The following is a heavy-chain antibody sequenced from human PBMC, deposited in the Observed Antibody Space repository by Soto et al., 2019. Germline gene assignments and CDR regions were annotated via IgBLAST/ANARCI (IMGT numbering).Heavy chain of an antibody. Sequence: QITLKESGPTLVKPTQTLTLTCTFSGFSLSTSGVGVGWIRQPPGKALEWLALIYWDDDKRYSPSLKSRLTITQDTSKNQVVLTMTNMHPVDTATYCCAHGSVSDAFDIWGQGTMVTVSS. CDR1: GFSLSTSGVG. V-gene: IGHV2-5*02. CDR3: AHGSVSDAFDI. CDR2: IYWDDDK. J-gene: IGHJ3*02.